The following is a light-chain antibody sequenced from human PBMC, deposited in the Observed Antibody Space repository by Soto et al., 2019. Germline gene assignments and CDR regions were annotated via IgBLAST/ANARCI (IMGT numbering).Light chain of an antibody. Sequence: EIVLTQSPGTLSFSPGERATLTCRASQSVSSSYLAWFQQKPGQAPRLLIYGASSRATGIPDRFSGSGSGTDFILTISRLEPEDFAVYYCQQYGSSPPITFGQGTRLEIK. CDR3: QQYGSSPPIT. J-gene: IGKJ5*01. V-gene: IGKV3-20*01. CDR2: GAS. CDR1: QSVSSSY.